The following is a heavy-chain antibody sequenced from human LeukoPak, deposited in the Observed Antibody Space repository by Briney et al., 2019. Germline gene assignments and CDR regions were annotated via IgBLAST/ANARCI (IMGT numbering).Heavy chain of an antibody. CDR2: IYTSGST. CDR3: ARDNYYDSSGYYYEYFQH. V-gene: IGHV4-61*02. J-gene: IGHJ1*01. CDR1: GGPISIGSYY. Sequence: ASETLSLTCTVSGGPISIGSYYWSWIRQPAGKGLEWIGRIYTSGSTNYNPSLTSRVIISVHRSQNQFSLKLSSVTAADTAVYYCARDNYYDSSGYYYEYFQHWGKGTLVTLSS. D-gene: IGHD3-22*01.